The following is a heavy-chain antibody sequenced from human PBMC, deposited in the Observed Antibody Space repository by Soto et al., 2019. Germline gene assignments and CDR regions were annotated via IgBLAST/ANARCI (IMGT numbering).Heavy chain of an antibody. CDR2: INHSGST. J-gene: IGHJ5*02. Sequence: SETLSLTCAVYGGSFSGYYWSWIRQPPGKGLEWIGEINHSGSTNYNPSLKSRVTISVDTSKNQVSLKLSSVTAADTAVYYGASNPPPQLTGAKWFDPWGQGTLGTVSS. CDR3: ASNPPPQLTGAKWFDP. D-gene: IGHD7-27*01. V-gene: IGHV4-34*01. CDR1: GGSFSGYY.